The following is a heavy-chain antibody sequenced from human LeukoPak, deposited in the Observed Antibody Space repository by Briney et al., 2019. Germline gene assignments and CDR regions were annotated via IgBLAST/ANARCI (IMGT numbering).Heavy chain of an antibody. D-gene: IGHD2-15*01. J-gene: IGHJ4*02. CDR1: GFTFGSYL. CDR2: IRGDGGT. Sequence: PGGSLRLSCAASGFTFGSYLMSWVRQAPGKGPEWVSAIRGDGGTYYAVYVKGRFTISRDNSKNTLYLQMNSQGGEDTALYYCARYCGAASCYSGFDYWGQGTLVTVAS. CDR3: ARYCGAASCYSGFDY. V-gene: IGHV3-23*01.